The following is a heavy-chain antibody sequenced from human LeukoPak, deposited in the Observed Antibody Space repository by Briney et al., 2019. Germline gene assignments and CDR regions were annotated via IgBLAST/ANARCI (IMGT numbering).Heavy chain of an antibody. CDR1: GGSFSGYY. J-gene: IGHJ6*02. Sequence: SETLSLTCAVYGGSFSGYYWSWIRQPPGKGPEWIGEINHSGSTNYNPSLKSRVTISVDTSKNQFSLKLSSVTAADTAVYYCARGRGYSYGYYYYGMDVWGQGTTVTVSS. V-gene: IGHV4-34*01. D-gene: IGHD5-18*01. CDR3: ARGRGYSYGYYYYGMDV. CDR2: INHSGST.